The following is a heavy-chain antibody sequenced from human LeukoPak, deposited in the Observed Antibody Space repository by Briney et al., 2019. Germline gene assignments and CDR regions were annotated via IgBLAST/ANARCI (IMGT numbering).Heavy chain of an antibody. Sequence: PSGTLSLTCAVSGGSISNSNWWSWVRQPPGKGLEWIGEIYHSGSTNYNPSLKSRVTISVDKSKNQFSLKLSSVTAADTAVYYCARGYYYGSGSYSYWGQGTLVTVSS. V-gene: IGHV4-4*02. CDR2: IYHSGST. J-gene: IGHJ4*02. CDR1: GGSISNSNW. D-gene: IGHD3-10*01. CDR3: ARGYYYGSGSYSY.